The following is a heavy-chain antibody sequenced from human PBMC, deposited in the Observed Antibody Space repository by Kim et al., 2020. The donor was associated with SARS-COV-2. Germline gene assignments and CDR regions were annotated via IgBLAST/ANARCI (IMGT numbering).Heavy chain of an antibody. J-gene: IGHJ6*02. CDR3: VRHRGYGMDV. CDR1: GYIFSSYW. V-gene: IGHV5-10-1*01. CDR2: IDPDDSYS. Sequence: GESLKISCKGSGYIFSSYWITWVRQMPGKGLEWMGKIDPDDSYSIYSPSFQGHVTISADKSISTAYLQWSSMKASDTAMYYCVRHRGYGMDVWGQGTTVTVSS. D-gene: IGHD3-10*01.